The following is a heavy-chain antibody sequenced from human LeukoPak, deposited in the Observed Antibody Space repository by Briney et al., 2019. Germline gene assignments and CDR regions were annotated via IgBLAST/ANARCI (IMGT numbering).Heavy chain of an antibody. Sequence: GRSLRLSCEASGFTFDDYAMHWVRQAPGKGLEWVSGISWNSGSIGYADSVKGRFTISRDNAKNSLYLQMNSLRAEDTALYYCAKVGYYYDSSGYYVGGGLDYWGQGTLVTVSS. CDR3: AKVGYYYDSSGYYVGGGLDY. CDR2: ISWNSGSI. CDR1: GFTFDDYA. J-gene: IGHJ4*02. V-gene: IGHV3-9*01. D-gene: IGHD3-22*01.